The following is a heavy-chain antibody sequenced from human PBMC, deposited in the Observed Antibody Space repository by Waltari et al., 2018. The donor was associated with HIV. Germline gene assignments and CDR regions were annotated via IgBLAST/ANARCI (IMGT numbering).Heavy chain of an antibody. CDR1: GSSFPGSS. CDR2: IDKAYVT. Sequence: QVQLKQWGPRFLKPSETLSLTCAVYGSSFPGSSWSWIRQSPQRGLEWIGEIDKAYVTRYNPSLKSRASMFVDAAKSQVFLNISATTLADTANYFCARMPHKKGRPFDFWGQGSLVTVS. D-gene: IGHD2-2*01. V-gene: IGHV4-34*02. J-gene: IGHJ4*03. CDR3: ARMPHKKGRPFDF.